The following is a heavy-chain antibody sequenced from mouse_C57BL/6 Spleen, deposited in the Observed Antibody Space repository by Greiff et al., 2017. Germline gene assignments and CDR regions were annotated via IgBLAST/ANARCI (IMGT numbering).Heavy chain of an antibody. D-gene: IGHD1-1*01. CDR1: GYTFTDYE. CDR3: TREGFITTVVATGNFDY. J-gene: IGHJ2*01. V-gene: IGHV1-15*01. CDR2: IDPETGGT. Sequence: QVQLQQSGAELVRPGASVTLSCKASGYTFTDYEMHWVKQTPVHGLEWIGAIDPETGGTAYNQKFKGKAILTADKSSSTAYMELRSLTSEDSAVYYCTREGFITTVVATGNFDYWGQGTTLTVSS.